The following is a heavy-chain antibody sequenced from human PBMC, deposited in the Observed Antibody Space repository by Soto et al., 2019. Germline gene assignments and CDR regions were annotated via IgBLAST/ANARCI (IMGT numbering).Heavy chain of an antibody. CDR3: ARDIRGYSRAFDF. CDR1: GDSVNSGSYY. V-gene: IGHV4-61*01. Sequence: KPSETLSLTCTVSGDSVNSGSYYWTWVRQPPGEGLEWIGYISYSGSTNYNPSLHSRVTISIDTSKNQFSLKLTSVTAADTAFYFCARDIRGYSRAFDFWGQGTLVTVSS. CDR2: ISYSGST. D-gene: IGHD5-18*01. J-gene: IGHJ4*02.